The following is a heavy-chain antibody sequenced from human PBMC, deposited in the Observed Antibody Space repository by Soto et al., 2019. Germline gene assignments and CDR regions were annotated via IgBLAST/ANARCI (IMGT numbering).Heavy chain of an antibody. V-gene: IGHV4-61*01. CDR3: ARDGYYYDSGGPHFDS. D-gene: IGHD3-22*01. J-gene: IGHJ4*02. Sequence: SETLSLTCTVSGGSVSSASYYWSSVRQPPGKGLEWIGYIYYIGNTNYNPSLKSRVTISVDTSKNQFSLKLTSVTAADTAVYYCARDGYYYDSGGPHFDSWGQGTLVTVYS. CDR1: GGSVSSASYY. CDR2: IYYIGNT.